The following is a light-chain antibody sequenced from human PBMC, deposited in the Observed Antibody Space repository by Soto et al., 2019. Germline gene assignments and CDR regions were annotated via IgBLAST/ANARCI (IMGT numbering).Light chain of an antibody. J-gene: IGKJ1*01. CDR3: QQRSNWPPWT. CDR1: QIVSSY. V-gene: IGKV3-11*01. Sequence: ELVLTQSPATLSLSPGERATLSCRASQIVSSYLAWYQQKPGQAPRLLIYDASNRATGIPARFSGSGSGTDFTLTISSLEPEDFAVYYCQQRSNWPPWTFGQGTKVDIK. CDR2: DAS.